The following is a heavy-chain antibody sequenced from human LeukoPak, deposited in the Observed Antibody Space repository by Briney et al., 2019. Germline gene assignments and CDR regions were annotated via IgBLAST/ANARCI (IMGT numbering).Heavy chain of an antibody. CDR3: ASIWFNDEYADYFDH. CDR1: GDTFTSYG. J-gene: IGHJ4*02. Sequence: EASVRVSCKASGDTFTSYGISWVRQAPGQGLEWMGWISGCNGNTNYAQNLQGRVTMTTDTPMSTAYMELRSLRSDDTAVYYCASIWFNDEYADYFDHWGQGTLVTVSS. D-gene: IGHD2-8*01. V-gene: IGHV1-18*04. CDR2: ISGCNGNT.